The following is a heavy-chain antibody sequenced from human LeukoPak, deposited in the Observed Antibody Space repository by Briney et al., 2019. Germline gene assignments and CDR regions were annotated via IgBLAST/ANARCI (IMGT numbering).Heavy chain of an antibody. J-gene: IGHJ4*02. CDR3: AREIRRQWLKRLWGAFDY. CDR1: GFTFSSYS. V-gene: IGHV3-48*01. D-gene: IGHD6-19*01. CDR2: ISSSSSTI. Sequence: GGSLRLSCAASGFTFSSYSMNWVRQAPGKGLEWVSYISSSSSTIYYADSVKGRFTISRDNAKNSLCLQMNSLRAEDTAVYYCAREIRRQWLKRLWGAFDYWGQGTLVTVSS.